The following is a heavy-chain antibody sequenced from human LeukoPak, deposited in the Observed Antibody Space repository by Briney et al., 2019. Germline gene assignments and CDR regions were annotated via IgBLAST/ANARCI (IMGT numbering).Heavy chain of an antibody. CDR3: ARERGYSFNWFDP. V-gene: IGHV4-39*01. CDR2: IYYSGST. CDR1: GGSISSSSYY. J-gene: IGHJ5*02. Sequence: PSETLSLTCTVSGGSISSSSYYWGWIRQPPGKGLEWIGSIYYSGSTYYNPPLKSRVTKSVDTSKNQFSLKLSSVTAADTAVYYCARERGYSFNWFDPWGQGTLVTVSS. D-gene: IGHD4-23*01.